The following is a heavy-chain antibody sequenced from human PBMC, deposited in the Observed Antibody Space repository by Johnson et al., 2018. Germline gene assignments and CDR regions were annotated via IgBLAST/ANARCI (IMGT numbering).Heavy chain of an antibody. CDR3: ARDTPFLGKLSTYYMNI. J-gene: IGHJ6*03. CDR1: GFSFSSYA. CDR2: ISSDGSNN. Sequence: VQLVESGGGVVLPGRSLRLSCAASGFSFSSYAMHWVRQAPGKGLEWVAVISSDGSNNNYADSVKGRFPISRDKSKNTLYVQMNILRAEDTAVYYCARDTPFLGKLSTYYMNIWGKGTTVTVSS. V-gene: IGHV3-30*03. D-gene: IGHD3-16*02.